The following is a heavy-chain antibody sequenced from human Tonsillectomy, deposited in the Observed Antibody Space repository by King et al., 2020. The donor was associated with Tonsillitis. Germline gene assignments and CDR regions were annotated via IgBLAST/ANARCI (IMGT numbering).Heavy chain of an antibody. V-gene: IGHV3-30*18. CDR1: GFTFSNYG. CDR2: ISYDGNNK. D-gene: IGHD1-26*01. CDR3: AKDRGVGATLMDY. J-gene: IGHJ4*02. Sequence: VQLVESGGGVVQPGRSLRLSCAASGFTFSNYGMHWVRQAPGKGLEWVAVISYDGNNKYYADSVKGRLTISRDNSKNTLYLQMNSLAAEDTAVYYCAKDRGVGATLMDYWGQGTLVTVSS.